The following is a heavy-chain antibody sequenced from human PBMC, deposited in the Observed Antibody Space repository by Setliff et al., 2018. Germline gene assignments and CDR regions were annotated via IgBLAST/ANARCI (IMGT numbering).Heavy chain of an antibody. CDR1: GATFSSHG. CDR2: TIPMFGTT. V-gene: IGHV1-69*05. D-gene: IGHD1-7*01. CDR3: ARYITGTTPADY. Sequence: ASVKVSCKASGATFSSHGISWVRQAPGQGLEWMGGTIPMFGTTEYAQKFQGRLTITTDTSTSTAYMELRSLRSDDTAVYYCARYITGTTPADYWGQGTLVTVSS. J-gene: IGHJ4*02.